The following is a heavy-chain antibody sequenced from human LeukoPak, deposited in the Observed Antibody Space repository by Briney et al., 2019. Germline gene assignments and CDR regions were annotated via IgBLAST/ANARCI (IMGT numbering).Heavy chain of an antibody. CDR3: AKYDFWSGYYAY. J-gene: IGHJ4*02. V-gene: IGHV4-34*01. CDR1: GGSFSGYY. D-gene: IGHD3-3*01. CDR2: INHSGST. Sequence: SETLSLTCAVYGGSFSGYYWSWIRQPPGKGLEWIGEINHSGSTNYNPSLKSRVTISVDTSKNQFSLKLTSVTAADTAVYYCAKYDFWSGYYAYWGQGTLVTVSS.